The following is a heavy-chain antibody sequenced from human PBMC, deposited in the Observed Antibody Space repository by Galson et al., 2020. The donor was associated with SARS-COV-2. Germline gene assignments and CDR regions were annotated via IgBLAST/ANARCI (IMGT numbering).Heavy chain of an antibody. J-gene: IGHJ4*02. Sequence: GGSLRLSCAASGYTFSRHGMHWVRQAPGKGLEWVGCIWYAGSKQYYGDSVKGRFTISRDDSKSTLYLQMNSLRAEDTALYFCGRDASYTSLDLWGQGTLVTVSS. CDR3: GRDASYTSLDL. V-gene: IGHV3-33*01. CDR1: GYTFSRHG. CDR2: IWYAGSKQ. D-gene: IGHD2-2*01.